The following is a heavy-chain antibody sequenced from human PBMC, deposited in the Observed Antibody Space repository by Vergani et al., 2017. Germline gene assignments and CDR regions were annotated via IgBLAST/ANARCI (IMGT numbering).Heavy chain of an antibody. CDR1: GGTFSSYA. CDR3: AGLGSPGRAAAGYNWFDT. V-gene: IGHV1-69*12. CDR2: IIPIFGTA. Sequence: QVQLVQSGAEVKKPGSSVKVSCKASGGTFSSYAISWVRQAPGQGLEWMGGIIPIFGTANYAQKFQGRVTITAEESTSTAYMELSSMRSEETDVYYWAGLGSPGRAAAGYNWFDTWGQGTLVTVSS. J-gene: IGHJ5*02. D-gene: IGHD6-13*01.